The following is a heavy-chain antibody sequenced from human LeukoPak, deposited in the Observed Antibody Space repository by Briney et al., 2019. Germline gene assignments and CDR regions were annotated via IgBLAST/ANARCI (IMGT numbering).Heavy chain of an antibody. Sequence: ASVKVSCKASGYTFTGYYMHWVRQAPGQGLEWMGWINPNSGGTNYAQKFQGRVTMTRDTSISTAYMELSRLRSDDTAVYYCARDESIAAAEYDYWGQGTLVTVSS. D-gene: IGHD6-13*01. CDR1: GYTFTGYY. CDR2: INPNSGGT. J-gene: IGHJ4*02. V-gene: IGHV1-2*02. CDR3: ARDESIAAAEYDY.